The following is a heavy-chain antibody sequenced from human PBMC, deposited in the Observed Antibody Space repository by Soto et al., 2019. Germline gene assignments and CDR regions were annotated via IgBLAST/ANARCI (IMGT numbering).Heavy chain of an antibody. CDR3: ARTDYIWGSYRYEAASFDP. CDR2: ISAYNGNT. CDR1: GYTFTSYG. V-gene: IGHV1-18*01. Sequence: ASVKVSCKASGYTFTSYGISWVRQAPGQGLEWMGWISAYNGNTNYAQKLQGRVTMTTDTSTSTAYMKLRSLRSDDTAVYYCARTDYIWGSYRYEAASFDPWGQGTLVTVSS. D-gene: IGHD3-16*02. J-gene: IGHJ5*02.